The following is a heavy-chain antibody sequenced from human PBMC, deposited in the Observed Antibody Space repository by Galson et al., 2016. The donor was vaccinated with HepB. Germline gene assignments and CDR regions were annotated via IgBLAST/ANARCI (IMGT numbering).Heavy chain of an antibody. CDR1: GFTFGSYG. Sequence: SLRLSCAASGFTFGSYGMTWVRQAPGKGLEWVASISRSGDSTDYADAVRGRFTISRDNSKNTLYLQMNSLRAEDTALYYCVQGSTAPAVWGKGTPVTVST. V-gene: IGHV3-23*01. CDR3: VQGSTAPAV. CDR2: ISRSGDST. J-gene: IGHJ6*04. D-gene: IGHD2-2*01.